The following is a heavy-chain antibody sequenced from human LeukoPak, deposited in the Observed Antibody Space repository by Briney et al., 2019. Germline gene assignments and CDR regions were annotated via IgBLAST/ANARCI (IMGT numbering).Heavy chain of an antibody. CDR2: IYTSGST. V-gene: IGHV4-4*07. CDR3: ARVGMSSIAARATYYYMDV. Sequence: SETLSLTCTVSGGSISSYYWSWIRQPAGKGLEWIGRIYTSGSTNCNPSLKSRVTISVDKSKNQFSLKLSSVTAADTAVYYCARVGMSSIAARATYYYMDVWGKGTTVTVSS. CDR1: GGSISSYY. D-gene: IGHD6-6*01. J-gene: IGHJ6*03.